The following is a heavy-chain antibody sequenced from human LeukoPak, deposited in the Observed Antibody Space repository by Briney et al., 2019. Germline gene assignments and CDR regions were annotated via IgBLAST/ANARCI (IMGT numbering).Heavy chain of an antibody. Sequence: GSLRLSCAASGFTFSDYYMSWIRQAPGKGLEWVSYISSSGSTIYYADSVKGRFTISRDNAKNSLYLQMNSLRAEDTAVYYCARDGEDSLYYYYYMDVWGKGTTVTVSS. J-gene: IGHJ6*03. V-gene: IGHV3-11*01. CDR1: GFTFSDYY. D-gene: IGHD3-10*01. CDR3: ARDGEDSLYYYYYMDV. CDR2: ISSSGSTI.